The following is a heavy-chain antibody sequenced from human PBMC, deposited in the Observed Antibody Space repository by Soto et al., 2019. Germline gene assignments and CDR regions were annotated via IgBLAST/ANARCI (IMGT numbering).Heavy chain of an antibody. Sequence: QVHLVESGGGVVQPGKSLRLSCVASGFNLNSHAIHWVRQAPGKGLERVAVIWYDGNNGYYAESAKGRFTISRDDSKNTVYLQLNSLRVEDTAVFYCARSPDYDVFPDFWGQGTLVTVSS. D-gene: IGHD3-9*01. CDR1: GFNLNSHA. CDR3: ARSPDYDVFPDF. V-gene: IGHV3-33*01. CDR2: IWYDGNNG. J-gene: IGHJ4*01.